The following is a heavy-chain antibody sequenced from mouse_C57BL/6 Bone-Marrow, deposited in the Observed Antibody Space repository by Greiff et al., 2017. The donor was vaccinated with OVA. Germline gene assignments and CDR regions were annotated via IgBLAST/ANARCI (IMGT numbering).Heavy chain of an antibody. CDR1: GFTFSDYG. D-gene: IGHD2-2*01. Sequence: VKLVESGGGLVKPGGSLKLSCAASGFTFSDYGMHWVRQAPEKGLEWVAYISSGSSTIYYADTVQGRFTISRDNAKNTLLLQMTSLRSEDTAMYYCARGDMVTPYYYAMDYWGQGTSVTVSS. J-gene: IGHJ4*01. V-gene: IGHV5-17*01. CDR2: ISSGSSTI. CDR3: ARGDMVTPYYYAMDY.